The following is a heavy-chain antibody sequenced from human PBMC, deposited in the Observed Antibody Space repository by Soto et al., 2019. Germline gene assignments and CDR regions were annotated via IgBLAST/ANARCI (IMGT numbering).Heavy chain of an antibody. Sequence: ASVKVSCKASGYTFTTHMIHWVRQAPGQGLEWMGWINVDSGNTKYSQKFQGRVTITRDTSASTAYMEVTSLKSEDTAVYFCESGWPSRIAVLIAPPVVCWGQ. D-gene: IGHD6-19*01. CDR1: GYTFTTHM. CDR2: INVDSGNT. V-gene: IGHV1-3*01. J-gene: IGHJ4*02. CDR3: ESGWPSRIAVLIAPPVVC.